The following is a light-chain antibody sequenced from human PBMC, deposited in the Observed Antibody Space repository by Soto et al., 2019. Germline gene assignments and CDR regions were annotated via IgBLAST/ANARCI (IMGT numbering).Light chain of an antibody. CDR1: QSVSTNY. V-gene: IGKV3-20*01. CDR3: QQYSGSSYT. CDR2: GTT. J-gene: IGKJ2*01. Sequence: ETVLTQSPGTLSLSPGERATLSCRARQSVSTNYLAWYQQKPGLAPRLVIYGTTSRATGIPDRFSGSGSGTDFTLTISRLEPEDFAVYYCQQYSGSSYTFGQGTKLEI.